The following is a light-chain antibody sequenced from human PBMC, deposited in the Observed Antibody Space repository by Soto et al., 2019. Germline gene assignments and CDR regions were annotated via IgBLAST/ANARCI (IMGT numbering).Light chain of an antibody. V-gene: IGKV3-20*01. Sequence: EIVLTQSPGTLSLSPGERATLSCRASQTVSSTYLAWYQQKPGQAPRLLIYGASNRATGIPDRFSGSGSGTAFTLTISRLEPEDFAVYYCQRYGSSFGGGPNVEIK. CDR2: GAS. J-gene: IGKJ4*01. CDR1: QTVSSTY. CDR3: QRYGSS.